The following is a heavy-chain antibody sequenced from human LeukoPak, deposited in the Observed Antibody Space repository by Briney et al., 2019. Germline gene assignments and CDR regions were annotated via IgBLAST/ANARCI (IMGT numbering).Heavy chain of an antibody. J-gene: IGHJ4*02. CDR2: ISAGNGNT. CDR1: GYTFPRYA. CDR3: ARDSGSGNNDY. D-gene: IGHD1-26*01. V-gene: IGHV1-3*01. Sequence: GSVEVSCKASGYTFPRYAIHLGRQAPGQRLEGVGWISAGNGNTKYSQNFQGRVTFISNTSATTAFMELSSLRSEDAAVYYCARDSGSGNNDYWGQGTLVTVSS.